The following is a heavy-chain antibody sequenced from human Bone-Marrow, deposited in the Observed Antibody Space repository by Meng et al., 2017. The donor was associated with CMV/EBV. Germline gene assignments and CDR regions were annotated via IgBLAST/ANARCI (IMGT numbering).Heavy chain of an antibody. V-gene: IGHV3-11*04. CDR3: ARGEGIVVVPAAIPNYYYYGMDD. CDR2: ISSSGSTI. CDR1: GFTFSDYY. J-gene: IGHJ6*02. Sequence: GESLKISCAASGFTFSDYYMSWIRQAPGKGLEWVSYISSSGSTIYYADSVKGRFTISRDNAKNSLYLQMNSLRAEDTAVYYCARGEGIVVVPAAIPNYYYYGMDDWGQGTTVTVAS. D-gene: IGHD2-2*02.